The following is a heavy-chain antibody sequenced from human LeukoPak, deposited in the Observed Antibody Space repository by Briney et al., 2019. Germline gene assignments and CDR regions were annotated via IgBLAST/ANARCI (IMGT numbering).Heavy chain of an antibody. D-gene: IGHD2-15*01. J-gene: IGHJ4*02. CDR3: AREGYCSGYSCYLVY. Sequence: ASVKVSCKASGYTFTGYYMNWVRQAPGQGLEWMGWINPNSGGTNYAQKFQGRVTMTRDTSISTAYMELNRLRSDDTALYYCAREGYCSGYSCYLVYWGQGTLVTVSS. V-gene: IGHV1-2*02. CDR1: GYTFTGYY. CDR2: INPNSGGT.